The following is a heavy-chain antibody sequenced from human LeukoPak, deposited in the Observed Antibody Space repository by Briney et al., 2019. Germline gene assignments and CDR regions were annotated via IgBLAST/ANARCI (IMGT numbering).Heavy chain of an antibody. CDR2: IYYSGSP. D-gene: IGHD3-10*01. Sequence: SETLSLTCTVSGGSISNYYWSWIRQPPGKGLEWIGYIYYSGSPNYNPSLKSRVTISVDTSNNQFSLKLNSVTAADTAVYYCARRAYGSGSFNRYHFDYWGQGTLVAVSS. CDR3: ARRAYGSGSFNRYHFDY. V-gene: IGHV4-59*08. J-gene: IGHJ4*02. CDR1: GGSISNYY.